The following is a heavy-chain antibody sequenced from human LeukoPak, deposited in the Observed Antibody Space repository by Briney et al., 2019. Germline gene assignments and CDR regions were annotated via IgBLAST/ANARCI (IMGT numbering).Heavy chain of an antibody. CDR2: INHSGST. CDR3: ARGGYDFWSGYYTGRFWFDP. D-gene: IGHD3-3*01. V-gene: IGHV4-34*01. Sequence: PSETLSLTCAVYGGSFSGYYWSWIRQPPGKGLEWLGEINHSGSTNYNPSLKSRVTISVDTSKTQFSLKLSSVTAADTAVYYCARGGYDFWSGYYTGRFWFDPWGQGTLVTVSS. J-gene: IGHJ5*02. CDR1: GGSFSGYY.